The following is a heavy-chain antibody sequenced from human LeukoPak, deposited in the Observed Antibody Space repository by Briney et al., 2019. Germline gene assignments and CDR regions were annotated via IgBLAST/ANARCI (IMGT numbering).Heavy chain of an antibody. Sequence: ASVKVSCEASGGTFSSYAISWVRQAPGQGLEWMGWIIPIFGTANYAQKFQGRVTITTDESTSTAYMELSSLRSEDTAVYYCARVPHCSGGSCYSYFDYWGQGTLVTVSS. D-gene: IGHD2-15*01. CDR3: ARVPHCSGGSCYSYFDY. CDR1: GGTFSSYA. CDR2: IIPIFGTA. V-gene: IGHV1-69*05. J-gene: IGHJ4*02.